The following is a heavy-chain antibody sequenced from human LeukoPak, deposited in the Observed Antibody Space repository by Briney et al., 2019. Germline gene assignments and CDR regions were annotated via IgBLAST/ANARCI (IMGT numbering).Heavy chain of an antibody. D-gene: IGHD2-15*01. V-gene: IGHV3-23*01. CDR3: AKASVGHCSGSFCYHFAS. Sequence: TGGSLRFYSEGYGFTFSPYAMIWVRQTQGKGLKGVAAISGDNPGTAHASYVRGRLTSARDNSKNTVHLQMNGLRAEDAAIYYCAKASVGHCSGSFCYHFASWGQRTLVTVSS. CDR1: GFTFSPYA. J-gene: IGHJ4*02. CDR2: ISGDNPGT.